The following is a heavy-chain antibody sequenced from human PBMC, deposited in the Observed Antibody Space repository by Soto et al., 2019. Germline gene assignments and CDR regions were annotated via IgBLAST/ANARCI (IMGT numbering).Heavy chain of an antibody. V-gene: IGHV3-11*01. CDR2: FSSSGYTI. J-gene: IGHJ4*02. CDR3: AKGRGGRSED. D-gene: IGHD3-3*01. Sequence: GGSLRLSCEASGFTFSGYYMTWIRQAPGKGLEWISYFSSSGYTIRYADSVEGRFTVSRDDAKKTLYLQMNSLRADDTAVYYCAKGRGGRSEDWGQGTLVTVSS. CDR1: GFTFSGYY.